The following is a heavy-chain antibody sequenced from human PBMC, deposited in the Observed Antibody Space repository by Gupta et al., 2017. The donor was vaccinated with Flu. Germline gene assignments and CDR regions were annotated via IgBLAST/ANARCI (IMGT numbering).Heavy chain of an antibody. D-gene: IGHD1-26*01. J-gene: IGHJ4*02. CDR1: GYTFTTFA. CDR3: ARVPTYGEYIGSFDY. Sequence: QVQLVQSGAEVKKPGASLNVSCKTPGYTFTTFALNWVRQAPGQRPEWMGWINGANGNAKYSQKFQDRLTITRDTSASSAYMELSRLRSEDTAVYYCARVPTYGEYIGSFDYWGQGTLVTVSS. V-gene: IGHV1-3*01. CDR2: INGANGNA.